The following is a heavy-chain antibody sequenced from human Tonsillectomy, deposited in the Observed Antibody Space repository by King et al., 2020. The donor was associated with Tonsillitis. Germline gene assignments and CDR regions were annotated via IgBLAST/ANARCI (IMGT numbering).Heavy chain of an antibody. CDR3: ARGVDVADAFDI. D-gene: IGHD3-16*01. CDR1: GYTFTSYD. Sequence: VQLVESGAEVKKPGASVKVSCTASGYTFTSYDINWVRQATGQGLEWMGWMNPNSGNSGYAQKFQGRVTMTRNTSISTAYMELSSLRSEDTAVYYCARGVDVADAFDIWGQGTMVTVSS. V-gene: IGHV1-8*02. CDR2: MNPNSGNS. J-gene: IGHJ3*02.